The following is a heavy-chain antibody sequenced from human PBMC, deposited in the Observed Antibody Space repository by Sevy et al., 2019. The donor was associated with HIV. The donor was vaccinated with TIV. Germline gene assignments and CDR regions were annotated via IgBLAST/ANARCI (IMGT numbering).Heavy chain of an antibody. CDR3: VRGYALGPDYGMDV. CDR1: GGSMTSSY. V-gene: IGHV4-59*01. D-gene: IGHD1-1*01. Sequence: SETLSLTCNVSGGSMTSSYWNWIRQPPGKGLEWIGYIYYTGNSKYNPSLKSRVTISVDTSKKQFSLKLSSVTAADTAVYYCVRGYALGPDYGMDVWGQGTTVTVS. J-gene: IGHJ6*02. CDR2: IYYTGNS.